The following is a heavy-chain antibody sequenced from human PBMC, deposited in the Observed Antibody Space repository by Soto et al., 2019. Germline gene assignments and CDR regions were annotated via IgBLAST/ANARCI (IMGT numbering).Heavy chain of an antibody. V-gene: IGHV1-69*02. D-gene: IGHD2-2*02. CDR1: GGTFSSYT. J-gene: IGHJ6*02. CDR2: IIPILGIA. Sequence: QVQLVQSGAEVKKPGSSVKVSCKASGGTFSSYTISWVRQAPGQGLEWMGRIIPILGIANYAQKFQGRVTITADKSTSTAYMELSSLRSEDTAVYYCARGRPKCSSTSCYSKPGVYYYGMDVWGQGTTVTVSS. CDR3: ARGRPKCSSTSCYSKPGVYYYGMDV.